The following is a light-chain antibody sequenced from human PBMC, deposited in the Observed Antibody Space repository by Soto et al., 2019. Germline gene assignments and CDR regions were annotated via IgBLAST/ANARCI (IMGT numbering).Light chain of an antibody. V-gene: IGLV2-11*01. Sequence: QSVLTQPRSVSGSPGQSVTISCTGTSRDVGGYNSVSWYQQHPGKAPKLMIYDVSQRPSGVPDRFSGSKSGNTASLTISGLKTEDEADYFCCSYAGTYSYVFGTGTKV. J-gene: IGLJ1*01. CDR1: SRDVGGYNS. CDR2: DVS. CDR3: CSYAGTYSYV.